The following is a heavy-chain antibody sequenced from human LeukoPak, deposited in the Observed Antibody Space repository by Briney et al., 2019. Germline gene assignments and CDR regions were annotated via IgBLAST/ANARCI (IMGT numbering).Heavy chain of an antibody. V-gene: IGHV3-30*02. D-gene: IGHD1-26*01. CDR3: AKDQESGSHCPGY. CDR1: GFTFSSYG. Sequence: PGGSLRLSCAASGFTFSSYGMHWVRQAPGKGLEWVAFIRYDGSNKYYADSVKGRFTISRDNSKNTLYLQMNSLRAEDTAVYYCAKDQESGSHCPGYWGQGTLVTVSS. J-gene: IGHJ4*02. CDR2: IRYDGSNK.